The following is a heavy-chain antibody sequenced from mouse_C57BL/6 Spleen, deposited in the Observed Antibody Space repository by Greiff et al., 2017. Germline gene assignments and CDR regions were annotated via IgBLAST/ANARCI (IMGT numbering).Heavy chain of an antibody. Sequence: DVQLQESGPGLVKPSQSLSLTCSVTGYSITSGYYWNWIRQFPGNKLEWMGYISYDGSNNYNPSLKNRISITRDTSKNQFFLKLNSVTTEDTATYYCARSRTWYFDVWGTGTTVTVSS. CDR2: ISYDGSN. J-gene: IGHJ1*03. CDR1: GYSITSGYY. CDR3: ARSRTWYFDV. V-gene: IGHV3-6*01.